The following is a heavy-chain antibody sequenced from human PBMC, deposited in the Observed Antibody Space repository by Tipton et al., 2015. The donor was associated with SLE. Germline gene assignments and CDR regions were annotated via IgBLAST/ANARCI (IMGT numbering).Heavy chain of an antibody. D-gene: IGHD3-22*01. V-gene: IGHV4-38-2*02. CDR3: ARDRATMIVVVTGYFDL. Sequence: TLSLTCTVSGGSISSYYWSWIRQPPGKGLEWIGSIYHSGSTYYNPSLKSRVTISVDTSKNQFSLKLSSVTAADTAVYYCARDRATMIVVVTGYFDLWGRGTLVTVSS. CDR2: IYHSGST. J-gene: IGHJ2*01. CDR1: GGSISSYY.